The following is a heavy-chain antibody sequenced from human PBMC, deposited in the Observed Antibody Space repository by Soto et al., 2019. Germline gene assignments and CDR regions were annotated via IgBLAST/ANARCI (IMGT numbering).Heavy chain of an antibody. CDR2: VSLSGAT. CDR1: GFSISSYA. D-gene: IGHD3-9*01. V-gene: IGHV3-23*01. Sequence: DVQLLESGGGLVQPGGSLRLSCAASGFSISSYATSWARQAPGKGLEWVSAVSLSGATYYANFVEGRFSISRDNSKNILYLQTNSLRDEDPAVYLYTRDLYDRDVYHWFPAIWGPGTMLTVS. J-gene: IGHJ3*02. CDR3: TRDLYDRDVYHWFPAI.